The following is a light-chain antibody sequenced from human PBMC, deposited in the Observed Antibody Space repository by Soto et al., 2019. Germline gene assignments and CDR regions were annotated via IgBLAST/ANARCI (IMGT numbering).Light chain of an antibody. V-gene: IGKV3-20*01. J-gene: IGKJ4*01. CDR2: GIS. CDR1: QNVWSNF. Sequence: EIVLTQSPGTLSLSPGDRATLSCRASQNVWSNFLAWYQQKPGQAPRLLISGISRRATGIPDRFSGGGSGTDFTLTISRLEAEDCAVYYCQQYGGSPTTFGGGTKVEIK. CDR3: QQYGGSPTT.